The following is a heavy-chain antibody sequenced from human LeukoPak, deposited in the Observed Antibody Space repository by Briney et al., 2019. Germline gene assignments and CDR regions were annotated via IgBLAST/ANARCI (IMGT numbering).Heavy chain of an antibody. Sequence: GGSLRLSCAASGFTFSRYWIHWVRQAPGKGLEWVANIKQDGSEKYYVDSVKGRFTISRDNAKNSLYLQMNSLRAEDTAVYYCARVDGRYYYYYGMDVWGQGTTVTVSS. CDR3: ARVDGRYYYYYGMDV. V-gene: IGHV3-7*01. CDR1: GFTFSRYW. J-gene: IGHJ6*02. D-gene: IGHD1-26*01. CDR2: IKQDGSEK.